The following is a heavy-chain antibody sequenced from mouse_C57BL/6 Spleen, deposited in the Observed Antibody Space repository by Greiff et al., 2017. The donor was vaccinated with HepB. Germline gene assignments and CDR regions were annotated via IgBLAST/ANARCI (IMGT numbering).Heavy chain of an antibody. V-gene: IGHV1-82*01. J-gene: IGHJ4*01. D-gene: IGHD2-2*01. Sequence: QVQLQQSGPELVKPGASVKISCKASGYAFSSSWMNWVKQRPGKGLEWIGRIYPGDGDTNYNGKFKGKATLTADKSSSTAYMQLSSLTSEDSAVYFCARRIMVTTGSMDYWGQGTSVTVSS. CDR1: GYAFSSSW. CDR3: ARRIMVTTGSMDY. CDR2: IYPGDGDT.